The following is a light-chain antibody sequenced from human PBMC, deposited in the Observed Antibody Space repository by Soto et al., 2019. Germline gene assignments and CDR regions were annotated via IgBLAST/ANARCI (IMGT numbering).Light chain of an antibody. CDR3: PQSYSTPET. V-gene: IGKV1-39*01. J-gene: IGKJ3*01. CDR2: AAY. CDR1: QSISSY. Sequence: DLQMTQSPSSLSASVGDRVTITCRASQSISSYLNWYQQKPGKAPKLLIYAAYSLQSVVPSRYSGSGSGPNFTLTISSLQPADFATYYCPQSYSTPETFGPGTKVDI.